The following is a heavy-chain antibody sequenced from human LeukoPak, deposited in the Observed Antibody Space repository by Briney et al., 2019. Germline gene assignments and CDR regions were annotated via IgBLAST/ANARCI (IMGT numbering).Heavy chain of an antibody. D-gene: IGHD3-9*01. CDR1: GFTFSSYA. CDR2: ISGSGGST. Sequence: GGSLRLSCAASGFTFSSYAMSWVRQAPGKGLEWVSAISGSGGSTYYADSVKGRFTISRDNSKNTLYLQMNSLRAEDTAVYYCAKRSPSNQYYDILTGYYDPNPIDYWGQGTLVTVSS. J-gene: IGHJ4*02. CDR3: AKRSPSNQYYDILTGYYDPNPIDY. V-gene: IGHV3-23*01.